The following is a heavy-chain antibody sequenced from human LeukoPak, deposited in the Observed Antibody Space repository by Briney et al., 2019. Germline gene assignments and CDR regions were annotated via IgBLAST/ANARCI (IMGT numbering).Heavy chain of an antibody. CDR2: INHSGST. CDR1: GGSFSGHY. CDR3: ARPRAIAARLIYFDY. J-gene: IGHJ4*02. D-gene: IGHD6-6*01. Sequence: SETLSLTCAVYGGSFSGHYWSWIRQPPGKGLEWIGEINHSGSTNYNPSLKSRVTISVDTSKNQFSLKLSSVTAADTAVYYCARPRAIAARLIYFDYWGQGTLVTVSS. V-gene: IGHV4-34*01.